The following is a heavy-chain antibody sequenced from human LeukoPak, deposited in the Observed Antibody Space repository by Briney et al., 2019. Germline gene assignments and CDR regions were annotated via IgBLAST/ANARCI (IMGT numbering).Heavy chain of an antibody. D-gene: IGHD2-15*01. V-gene: IGHV3-49*03. CDR3: TRNVVQVYCRRATRYSLQL. Sequence: GRSLRLSCTASGFTFGDYAMSWFRQAPGKGLEWVGFIRSKAYGCTTEYAASVKGRFTISRDDSKSLAYLQMNSLKTEDILVYYCTRNVVQVYCRRATRYSLQLWGQGTMATVSS. CDR2: IRSKAYGCTT. CDR1: GFTFGDYA. J-gene: IGHJ1*01.